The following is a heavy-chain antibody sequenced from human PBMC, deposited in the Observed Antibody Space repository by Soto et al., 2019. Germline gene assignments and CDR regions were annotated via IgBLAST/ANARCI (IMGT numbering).Heavy chain of an antibody. Sequence: ASVKVSCKASGYTFTSYGISRVRQAPGQGLEWMGWISAYNGNTNYAQKLQGRVTMTTDTSTSTAYMELRSLRSDDTAVYYCARDFDILTGRDRDAFDIWGQGTMVTVSS. J-gene: IGHJ3*02. CDR2: ISAYNGNT. CDR3: ARDFDILTGRDRDAFDI. CDR1: GYTFTSYG. D-gene: IGHD3-9*01. V-gene: IGHV1-18*01.